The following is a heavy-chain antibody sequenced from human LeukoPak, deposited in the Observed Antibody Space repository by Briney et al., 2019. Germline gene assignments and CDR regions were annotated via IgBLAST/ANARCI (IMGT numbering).Heavy chain of an antibody. J-gene: IGHJ4*02. CDR1: GYTFTSYF. CDR3: VREEEGGTFDH. V-gene: IGHV1-46*01. CDR2: INPSAGNT. Sequence: ASVKVSCKASGYTFTSYFMHWVRQAPGQGLEWMGIINPSAGNTRYARKFQGRVTMTRDTSTSTVYMELSSLRSEDTAIYYCVREEEGGTFDHWGQGTLVSVSS. D-gene: IGHD3-16*01.